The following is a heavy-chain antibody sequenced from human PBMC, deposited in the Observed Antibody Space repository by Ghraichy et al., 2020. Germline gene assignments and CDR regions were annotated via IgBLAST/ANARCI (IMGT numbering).Heavy chain of an antibody. J-gene: IGHJ4*02. D-gene: IGHD3-3*01. CDR3: AKWLKGGYYVVDY. Sequence: GGSLRLSCAASGFTFGSYAMNWVRQAPGKGLEWVSATSATGGATYYADSVKGRFTISRDNSKNTLYLQMNSLRAEDTALYYCAKWLKGGYYVVDYWGPGTLVTVSS. CDR1: GFTFGSYA. V-gene: IGHV3-23*01. CDR2: TSATGGAT.